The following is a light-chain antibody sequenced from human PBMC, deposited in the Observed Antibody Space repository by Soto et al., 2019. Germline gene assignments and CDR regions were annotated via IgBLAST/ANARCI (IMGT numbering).Light chain of an antibody. Sequence: ALTQPASVSGSPGQSITISCTGTSSDVGGYNYVSWYQQHPGKAPKLMIYEVSNRPSGVSNRFSGSKSGNTASLTISGLQAEDEADYYCSSYTSSSNYVFGTGTKLTVL. CDR1: SSDVGGYNY. CDR2: EVS. J-gene: IGLJ1*01. CDR3: SSYTSSSNYV. V-gene: IGLV2-14*01.